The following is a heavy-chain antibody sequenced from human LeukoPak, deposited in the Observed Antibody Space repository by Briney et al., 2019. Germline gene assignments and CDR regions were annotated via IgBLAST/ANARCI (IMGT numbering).Heavy chain of an antibody. D-gene: IGHD3-9*01. CDR3: AKDVRSSVLRYFDWFIGAFDT. CDR1: GFTFSSYA. Sequence: GGSLRLSCAASGFTFSSYAMSWVRQAPGKGLEWVSAISGSGGSTYYADSVKGRFTISRDNSKNTLYLQMNSLRAEDTAVYYCAKDVRSSVLRYFDWFIGAFDTWGQGTMVTVSS. V-gene: IGHV3-23*01. J-gene: IGHJ3*02. CDR2: ISGSGGST.